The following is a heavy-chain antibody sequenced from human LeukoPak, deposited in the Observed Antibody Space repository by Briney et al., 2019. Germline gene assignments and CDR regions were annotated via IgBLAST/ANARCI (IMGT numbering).Heavy chain of an antibody. CDR3: ARGPNWNYWSGHNNWFDP. J-gene: IGHJ5*02. CDR2: ISGTDDST. Sequence: GGSLRLSCAASGFTFSSYAMNWVRQAPGKGLEWVSTISGTDDSTYYADSVKGRFTISRDNSKNTLYLQMNSLRAEDTAVYYCARGPNWNYWSGHNNWFDPWGQGTLVTVSS. CDR1: GFTFSSYA. V-gene: IGHV3-23*01. D-gene: IGHD1-7*01.